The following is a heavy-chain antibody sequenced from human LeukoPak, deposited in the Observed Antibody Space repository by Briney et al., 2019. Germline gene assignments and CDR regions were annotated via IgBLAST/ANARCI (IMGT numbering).Heavy chain of an antibody. D-gene: IGHD3-22*01. CDR3: AKRPRDSSGYYLGAFDG. Sequence: GGSLRLSCTASGFTFSTYAMTWVRQAPGKGLDWVSAIGASCADTYYADSAKGRFTVSRDNSKNTLYLQMSSLRADDTAVYFCAKRPRDSSGYYLGAFDGWGQGTTVTVSS. V-gene: IGHV3-23*01. CDR2: IGASCADT. J-gene: IGHJ3*01. CDR1: GFTFSTYA.